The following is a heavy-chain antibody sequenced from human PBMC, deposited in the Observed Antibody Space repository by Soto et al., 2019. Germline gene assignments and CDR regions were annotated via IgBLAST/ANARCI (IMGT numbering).Heavy chain of an antibody. Sequence: EVQLVESGGGLVQPGGSLRLSCAASGFTFSSYNMNWVRQAPGKGLEWISDISLSSSTIFYADSVKGRFTISRDNAKNSLYLQMNRLRAEDTAVYSCARDSRNYYYYMDVWGKGTAVTVSS. J-gene: IGHJ6*03. CDR1: GFTFSSYN. CDR3: ARDSRNYYYYMDV. V-gene: IGHV3-48*01. CDR2: ISLSSSTI.